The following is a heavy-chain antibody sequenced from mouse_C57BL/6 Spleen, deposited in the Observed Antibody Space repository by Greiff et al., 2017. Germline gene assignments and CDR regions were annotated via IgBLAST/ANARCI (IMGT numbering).Heavy chain of an antibody. V-gene: IGHV1-66*01. D-gene: IGHD2-4*01. J-gene: IGHJ1*03. CDR3: ARPDDFDGFWYFDV. CDR1: GYSFTSYY. CDR2: IYPGSGNT. Sequence: QVQLQQSGPELVKPGASVKISCKASGYSFTSYYIHWVKQRPGQGLEWIGWIYPGSGNTKYNEKFKGKATLTADTSSSTAYMQLSSLTSADSTVYYCARPDDFDGFWYFDVWGTGTTVTVSS.